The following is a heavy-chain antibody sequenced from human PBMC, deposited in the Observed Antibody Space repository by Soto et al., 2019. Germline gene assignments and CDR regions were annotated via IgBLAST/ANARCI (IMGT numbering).Heavy chain of an antibody. CDR3: VKDRDYPRDQFHY. J-gene: IGHJ4*02. D-gene: IGHD2-2*01. CDR2: ISANGQGI. Sequence: EVQLLESGGGLVQPGGSLRLSCTASGFTFTYYAFSWVRQAPGKGLEWVSAISANGQGIYYADSVRGRFTISRDNSKNTVFLHMDSLSAEDTAVYYCVKDRDYPRDQFHYWGQGTLVTVSS. CDR1: GFTFTYYA. V-gene: IGHV3-23*01.